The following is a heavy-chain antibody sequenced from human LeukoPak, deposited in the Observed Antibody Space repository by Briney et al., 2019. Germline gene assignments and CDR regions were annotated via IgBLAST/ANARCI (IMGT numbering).Heavy chain of an antibody. V-gene: IGHV3-7*01. CDR2: INQDATKE. D-gene: IGHD5-12*01. CDR3: VRDGGVSGYDLLDY. J-gene: IGHJ4*02. Sequence: GGSLRLSCAASGFTFSNYWVTWVRQAPGKGLEWVAVINQDATKEYYMDSVKARFTISRDNAKNSVSLQMNSLRAEDTAVYYCVRDGGVSGYDLLDYWGQGTLVTVSS. CDR1: GFTFSNYW.